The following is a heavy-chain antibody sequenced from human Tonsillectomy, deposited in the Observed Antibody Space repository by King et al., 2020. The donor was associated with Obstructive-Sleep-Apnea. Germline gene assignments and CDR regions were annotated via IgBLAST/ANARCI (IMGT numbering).Heavy chain of an antibody. V-gene: IGHV4-39*07. Sequence: QLQLQESGPGLVKPSENLSLTCTVSGDYISTSYYCSRVRQPPGKGLDWIGSLSYSGPTYYNPSLKRLVTISVDTSKNQCSLNLSSVTAADTAVYYCARGPSLGEENDYWGQGTLVTVSS. CDR2: LSYSGPT. J-gene: IGHJ4*02. CDR1: GDYISTSYY. CDR3: ARGPSLGEENDY. D-gene: IGHD2-21*01.